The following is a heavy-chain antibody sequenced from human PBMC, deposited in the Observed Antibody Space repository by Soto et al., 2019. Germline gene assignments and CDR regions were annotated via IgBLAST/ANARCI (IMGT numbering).Heavy chain of an antibody. CDR3: ARYPNYRTGTFDC. V-gene: IGHV3-74*01. CDR2: IKSDGSSI. D-gene: IGHD2-8*02. J-gene: IGHJ4*02. Sequence: GGSLRLSCAASGFTFSSYWMHWVRQAPGEGLVWVSRIKSDGSSITYADSVKGRFTISRDNAKNTLYLQMNSLRAEDTAVYYCARYPNYRTGTFDCWGQGTLVTVYS. CDR1: GFTFSSYW.